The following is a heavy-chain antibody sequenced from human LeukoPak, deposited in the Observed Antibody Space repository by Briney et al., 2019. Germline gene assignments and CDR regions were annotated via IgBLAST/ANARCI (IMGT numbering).Heavy chain of an antibody. V-gene: IGHV4-59*12. J-gene: IGHJ6*03. Sequence: SETLSLTCTVSGGSISSYYWSWIRQPPGKGLEWIGYIYYSGSTNYNPSLKSRVTISVDTSKNQFSLKLSSVTAADTAVYYCARVCSGYYYYYYYYMDVWGKGTTVTVSS. CDR2: IYYSGST. CDR3: ARVCSGYYYYYYYYMDV. D-gene: IGHD3-22*01. CDR1: GGSISSYY.